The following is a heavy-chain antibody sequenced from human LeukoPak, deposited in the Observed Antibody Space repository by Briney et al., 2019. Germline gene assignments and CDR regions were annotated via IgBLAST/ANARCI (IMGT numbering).Heavy chain of an antibody. CDR2: IKSKTDGGTT. CDR3: TTDLNYYGSGSPETNDY. Sequence: GGSLRLSCAASGFTFSNAWMSWVRQAPGKGLEWVGRIKSKTDGGTTDYAAPVKGRFTSSRDDSKNTLYLQMNSLKTEDTAVYYCTTDLNYYGSGSPETNDYWGQGTLVTVSS. CDR1: GFTFSNAW. J-gene: IGHJ4*02. V-gene: IGHV3-15*01. D-gene: IGHD3-10*01.